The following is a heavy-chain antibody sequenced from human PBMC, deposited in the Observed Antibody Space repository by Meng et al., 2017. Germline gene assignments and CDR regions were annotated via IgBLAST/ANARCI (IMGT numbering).Heavy chain of an antibody. Sequence: LRLSCTVSGGSISSGSYYWSWIRQPAGKGLEWIGRIYTSGSTNYNPSLKSRVTISVDTSKNQFSLKLSSVTAADTAVYYCARSLGYYGSGSWYFDLWGRGTLVTGSS. D-gene: IGHD3-10*01. V-gene: IGHV4-61*02. CDR1: GGSISSGSYY. J-gene: IGHJ2*01. CDR3: ARSLGYYGSGSWYFDL. CDR2: IYTSGST.